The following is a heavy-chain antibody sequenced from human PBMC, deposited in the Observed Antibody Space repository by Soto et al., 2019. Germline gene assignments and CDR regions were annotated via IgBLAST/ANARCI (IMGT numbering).Heavy chain of an antibody. CDR1: GFTFSSYG. Sequence: PGGSLRLSCAASGFTFSSYGMHWVRQAPGKGLEWVAVIWYDGSNKYYADSVKGRFTISRDNSKNTLYLQMNSLRAEDTAVFYCARDGITMVRGVIDLDAFDIWGQGTMVTVSS. V-gene: IGHV3-33*01. CDR3: ARDGITMVRGVIDLDAFDI. D-gene: IGHD3-10*01. CDR2: IWYDGSNK. J-gene: IGHJ3*02.